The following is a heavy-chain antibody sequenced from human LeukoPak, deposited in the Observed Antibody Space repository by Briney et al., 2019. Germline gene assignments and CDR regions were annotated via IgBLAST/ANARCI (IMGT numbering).Heavy chain of an antibody. CDR2: IKSETVGGTT. Sequence: GGSLRLSCAASGFTFSNAWVSWVRQAPGKGLEWIGRIKSETVGGTTDYAAPVKGRFIISRDDLKNTLYLQMNSLKTEDTAVYYCTTDPAPLYDTSGEDAFAIWGQGTMVTVSS. CDR3: TTDPAPLYDTSGEDAFAI. J-gene: IGHJ3*02. D-gene: IGHD3-22*01. V-gene: IGHV3-15*05. CDR1: GFTFSNAW.